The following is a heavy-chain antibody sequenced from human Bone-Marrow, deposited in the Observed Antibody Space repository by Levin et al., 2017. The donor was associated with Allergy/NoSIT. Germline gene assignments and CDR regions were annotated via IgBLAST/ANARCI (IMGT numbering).Heavy chain of an antibody. J-gene: IGHJ6*02. Sequence: GESLKISCKASGYTFTSYDINWVRQATGQGLEWMGWMNPNSGNTGYAQKFQGRVTMTRNTSISTAYMELSSLRSEDTAVYYCARMSCSSTSCYYYYGMDVWGQGTTVTVSS. CDR3: ARMSCSSTSCYYYYGMDV. CDR1: GYTFTSYD. CDR2: MNPNSGNT. V-gene: IGHV1-8*01. D-gene: IGHD2-2*01.